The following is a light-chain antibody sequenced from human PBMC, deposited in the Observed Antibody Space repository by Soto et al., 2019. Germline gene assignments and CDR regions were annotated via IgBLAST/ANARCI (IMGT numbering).Light chain of an antibody. Sequence: QSVLTQPPSVSGAPGQRVTISCTGSSSNIGAGYDVHGYQQLPGTAPKLLIYGNSNRPSGVPDRFSGSKSGTSASLAITGLQAEDEADYYCQSYDSSLSGSEVFGTGTKVTVL. CDR1: SSNIGAGYD. CDR2: GNS. J-gene: IGLJ1*01. CDR3: QSYDSSLSGSEV. V-gene: IGLV1-40*01.